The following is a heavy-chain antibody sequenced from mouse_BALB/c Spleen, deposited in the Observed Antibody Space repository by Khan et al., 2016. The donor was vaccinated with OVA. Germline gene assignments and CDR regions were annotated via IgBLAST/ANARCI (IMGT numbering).Heavy chain of an antibody. V-gene: IGHV3-2*02. CDR2: FAHSGCT. Sequence: EVQLQESGPGLLKPSQSLTITCTASGYSITSDYVRYLNRQPPRNILELMAIFAHSGCTTYNPTLRSRTTFTPDTSKDQFILQLNSVTTEHTATYYCASGRLLLRYPDYFDYWGQGTTLTVSS. CDR1: GYSITSDYV. J-gene: IGHJ2*01. D-gene: IGHD1-1*01. CDR3: ASGRLLLRYPDYFDY.